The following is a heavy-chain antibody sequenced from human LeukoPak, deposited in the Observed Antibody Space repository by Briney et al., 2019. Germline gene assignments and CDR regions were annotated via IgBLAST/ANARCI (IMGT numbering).Heavy chain of an antibody. D-gene: IGHD2-15*01. CDR1: GGSISSYY. V-gene: IGHV4-59*01. Sequence: SETLSLTCTVSGGSISSYYWSWIRQPPGKGLEWIGYIYYSGSTNYNPSLKSRVTISVDTSKNQFSLKLSSVTAADTAVYYCARGVVAAPQTVDYWGQGTLVTVSS. CDR3: ARGVVAAPQTVDY. J-gene: IGHJ4*02. CDR2: IYYSGST.